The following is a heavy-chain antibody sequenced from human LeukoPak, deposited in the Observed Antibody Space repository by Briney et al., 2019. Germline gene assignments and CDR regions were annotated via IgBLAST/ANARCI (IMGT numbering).Heavy chain of an antibody. D-gene: IGHD5-18*01. Sequence: PSETLSLICAVSGYSISSGYYWGWIRQPPGKGLEWIGSIYHSGSTYYNPSLKSRVTISVDTSKNQFSLKLSSVTAADTAVYYCPSYYPAMGTFDYWGKGTLVTVS. CDR2: IYHSGST. CDR1: GYSISSGYY. V-gene: IGHV4-38-2*01. J-gene: IGHJ4*02. CDR3: PSYYPAMGTFDY.